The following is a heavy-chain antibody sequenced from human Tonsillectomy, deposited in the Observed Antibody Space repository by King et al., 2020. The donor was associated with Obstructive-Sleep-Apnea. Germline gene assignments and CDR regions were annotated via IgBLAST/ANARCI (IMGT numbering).Heavy chain of an antibody. V-gene: IGHV3-15*01. D-gene: IGHD1-26*01. CDR3: TTDLVGWELLVSDFDY. J-gene: IGHJ4*02. Sequence: VQLVESGGGLVKPGGSLRLSCAASGFTFSNAWMSWVRQAPGKGLEWVGRIKSKTDGGTTDYAAPVKGRFTISRDDSKNTLYLQMNSLKTEDTAVYYCTTDLVGWELLVSDFDYWGQGTLVTVSS. CDR1: GFTFSNAW. CDR2: IKSKTDGGTT.